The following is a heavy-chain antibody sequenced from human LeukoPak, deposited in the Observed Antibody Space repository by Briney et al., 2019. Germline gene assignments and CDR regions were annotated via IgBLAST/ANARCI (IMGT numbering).Heavy chain of an antibody. Sequence: GGSLRLSCAASGFTFSSYGMHWVRQAPGKELEWVAVISYDGSNKYYADSVKGRFTISRDNSKNTLYLQMNSLRAEDTAVYYCARDTKIAAAGVTYYYYYGMDVWGQGTTVTVSS. CDR2: ISYDGSNK. CDR3: ARDTKIAAAGVTYYYYYGMDV. D-gene: IGHD6-13*01. CDR1: GFTFSSYG. J-gene: IGHJ6*02. V-gene: IGHV3-30*03.